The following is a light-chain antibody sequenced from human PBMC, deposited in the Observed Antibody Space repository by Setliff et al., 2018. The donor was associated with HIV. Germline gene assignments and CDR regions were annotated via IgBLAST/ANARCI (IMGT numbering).Light chain of an antibody. J-gene: IGLJ1*01. Sequence: QSVLTQPPSVSGAPGQRVTISCTGSSSSIGADYAVHWYKQLPGTAPKLLIYGNTNRPSGVPDRFSGSKSGTSASLAITGLQPEDEAHYYCQSHVSSLSGSWVFGTGTKVTVL. CDR2: GNT. CDR3: QSHVSSLSGSWV. CDR1: SSSIGADYA. V-gene: IGLV1-40*01.